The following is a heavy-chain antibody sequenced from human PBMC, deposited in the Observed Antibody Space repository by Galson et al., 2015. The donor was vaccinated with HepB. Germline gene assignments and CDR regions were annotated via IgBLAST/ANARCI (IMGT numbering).Heavy chain of an antibody. Sequence: SLRLSCAASGFTFSSYWMNWVRQAPGKGLEWVAHINQDGSSKYYVDSVQGRFTISRNNAKDSVFLQFDSLRAKDAAVDFCARRVSLVRGIITKPDYYYGMDVWGQGTTDTVAS. CDR1: GFTFSSYW. D-gene: IGHD3-10*01. V-gene: IGHV3-7*03. CDR2: INQDGSSK. CDR3: ARRVSLVRGIITKPDYYYGMDV. J-gene: IGHJ6*02.